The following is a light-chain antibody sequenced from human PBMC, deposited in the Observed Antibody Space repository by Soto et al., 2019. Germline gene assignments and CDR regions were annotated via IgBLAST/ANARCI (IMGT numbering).Light chain of an antibody. Sequence: DVQMTQSPSSLSASVGDRVTITCRASQGISTYLNWYQQKPGKAPKLLIYAASSLQSGVPSRFSGSGSGTDFTLTISSLQPEDFATYYCQQSYSTPIRFGQGTRLEIK. V-gene: IGKV1-39*01. CDR1: QGISTY. J-gene: IGKJ5*01. CDR2: AAS. CDR3: QQSYSTPIR.